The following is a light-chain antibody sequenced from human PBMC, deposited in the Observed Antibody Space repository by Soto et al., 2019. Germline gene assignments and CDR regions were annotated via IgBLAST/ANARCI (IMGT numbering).Light chain of an antibody. CDR3: QQYCSLPYT. J-gene: IGKJ2*01. CDR2: GAS. CDR1: QTISTRF. Sequence: EIVLTQSPGTLSLSPGERATLSCMASQTISTRFVAWYQQKPGQAPRLLIYGASSRATGIPDRFSGSGSGTDFTLTISRLEPEDFDVYSCQQYCSLPYTFGQGTTLEIK. V-gene: IGKV3-20*01.